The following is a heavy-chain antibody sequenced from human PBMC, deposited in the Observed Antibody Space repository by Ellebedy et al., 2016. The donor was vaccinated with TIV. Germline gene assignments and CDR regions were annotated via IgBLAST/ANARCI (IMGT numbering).Heavy chain of an antibody. D-gene: IGHD3-3*01. V-gene: IGHV3-7*01. CDR2: IKQDGSEK. CDR3: ARAHKGFLEWLSYYYYYYMDV. J-gene: IGHJ6*03. Sequence: GESLKISXAASGFTFSSYWMSWVRQAPGKGLEWVANIKQDGSEKYYVDSVKGRFTISRDNAKNSLYLQMNSLRAEDTAVYYCARAHKGFLEWLSYYYYYYMDVWGKGTTVTVSS. CDR1: GFTFSSYW.